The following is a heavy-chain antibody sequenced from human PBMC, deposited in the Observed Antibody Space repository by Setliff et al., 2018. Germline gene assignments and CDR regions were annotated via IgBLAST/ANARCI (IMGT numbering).Heavy chain of an antibody. Sequence: SETLSLTCAVSGGSISSSNWWSWVRQPPGKGLEWIGEIYHSGSTNYNPSLKSRVTISVDKSKNQFSLKLSSVTAADTAVYYCARDYSNYIDWFDPWGQGTLVTVSS. D-gene: IGHD4-4*01. J-gene: IGHJ5*02. CDR2: IYHSGST. V-gene: IGHV4-4*02. CDR3: ARDYSNYIDWFDP. CDR1: GGSISSSNW.